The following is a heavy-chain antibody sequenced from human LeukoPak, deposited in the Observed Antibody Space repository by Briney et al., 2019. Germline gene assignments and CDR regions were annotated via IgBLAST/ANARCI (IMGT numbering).Heavy chain of an antibody. Sequence: SETLSLTCTVSGGSISSYYWSWIRQPPGKGLEWIAYISYSGRTNYNPSLKSRVTISVDTSKNQFSLKLSSVTAADTAVYYCARGAGGYCGGDCYSDYFDYWGQGTLVTVSS. V-gene: IGHV4-59*08. CDR3: ARGAGGYCGGDCYSDYFDY. CDR2: ISYSGRT. D-gene: IGHD2-21*02. J-gene: IGHJ4*02. CDR1: GGSISSYY.